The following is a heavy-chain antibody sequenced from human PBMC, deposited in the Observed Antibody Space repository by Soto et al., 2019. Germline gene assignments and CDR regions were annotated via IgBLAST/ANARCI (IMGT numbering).Heavy chain of an antibody. V-gene: IGHV3-30-3*01. CDR2: ISYDGANK. J-gene: IGHJ4*02. CDR3: ARDEKGRSTMVRGAFKIDLYYLDS. Sequence: QVQLVESGGGVVQPGRSLRLSCAASGFSFSNYAMHWVRQAPGKGLEWVTVISYDGANKYYADSVKGRFTISRDNSKNTLSQQLDSLRTEDTAVYYCARDEKGRSTMVRGAFKIDLYYLDSGGQVTLVTVSS. D-gene: IGHD3-10*01. CDR1: GFSFSNYA.